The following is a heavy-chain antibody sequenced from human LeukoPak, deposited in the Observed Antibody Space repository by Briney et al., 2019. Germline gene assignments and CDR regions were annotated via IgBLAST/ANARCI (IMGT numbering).Heavy chain of an antibody. CDR3: AKEGALTYYDSSGYFPNYFDY. CDR2: ISWNSGSI. J-gene: IGHJ4*02. Sequence: GRSLRLSCATSGFTLDDYAMHWVRQAPGKGLEWVSGISWNSGSIGYADSVKGRFTISRDNAKNSLYLQMNSLRAEDTALYYCAKEGALTYYDSSGYFPNYFDYWGQGTLVTVSS. CDR1: GFTLDDYA. D-gene: IGHD3-22*01. V-gene: IGHV3-9*01.